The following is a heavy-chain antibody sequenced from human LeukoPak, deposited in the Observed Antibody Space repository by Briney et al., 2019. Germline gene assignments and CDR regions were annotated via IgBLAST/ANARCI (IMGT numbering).Heavy chain of an antibody. V-gene: IGHV3-23*01. CDR3: AKGASFYYDSSGDY. Sequence: GGSLRLSCAASGFTFSSYAMSWVRQAPVKGLEWVSAISGSGGSTYYADSVKGRFTISRDNSKNTLYLQMNSLRAEDTAVYYCAKGASFYYDSSGDYWGQGTLVTVSS. D-gene: IGHD3-22*01. CDR2: ISGSGGST. CDR1: GFTFSSYA. J-gene: IGHJ4*02.